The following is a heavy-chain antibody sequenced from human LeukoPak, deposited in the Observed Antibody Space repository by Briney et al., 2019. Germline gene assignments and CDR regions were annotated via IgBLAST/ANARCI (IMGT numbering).Heavy chain of an antibody. Sequence: PGGSLRLSCSASVFNFRNDAIRSVRQARGRGLECVSAMSGSGGSTYYADSVKGGLTTSRDNSKNSLYPQIHRLTAEDSAVYYCAKDPNSGYCSGGSCYLEYFQHWGQSNLVTVSP. CDR1: VFNFRNDA. CDR3: AKDPNSGYCSGGSCYLEYFQH. D-gene: IGHD2-15*01. J-gene: IGHJ1*01. V-gene: IGHV3-23*01. CDR2: MSGSGGST.